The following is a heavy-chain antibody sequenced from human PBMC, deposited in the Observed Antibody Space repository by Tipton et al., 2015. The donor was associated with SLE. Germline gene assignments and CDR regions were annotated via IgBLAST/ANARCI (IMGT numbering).Heavy chain of an antibody. CDR3: ARQRNWNRRGALDV. J-gene: IGHJ3*01. Sequence: TLSLTCTVSGGSISSYYWSWIRQPPGKGLEWIGHIYYAGTTNYNPSLESRVTMSVDTSSNQIFLRVSSVTAADTAIYYCARQRNWNRRGALDVWGQGTMVTVSS. D-gene: IGHD1-1*01. V-gene: IGHV4-59*01. CDR1: GGSISSYY. CDR2: IYYAGTT.